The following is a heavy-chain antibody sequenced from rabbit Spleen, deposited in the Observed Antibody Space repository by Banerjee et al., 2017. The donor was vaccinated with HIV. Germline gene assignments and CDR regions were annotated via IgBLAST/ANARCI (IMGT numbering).Heavy chain of an antibody. CDR1: GVSFTSSSY. CDR3: ARDLDGVIGWNFGW. V-gene: IGHV1S40*01. CDR2: IDTGISGFT. D-gene: IGHD4-1*01. Sequence: QSLEESGGDLVKPGASLTLTCTASGVSFTSSSYMCWVRQAPGKGLEWIACIDTGISGFTYFATWAKGRFTCSKTSSTTVTLQMTRLTAADTATYFCARDLDGVIGWNFGWWGPGTLVTVS. J-gene: IGHJ4*01.